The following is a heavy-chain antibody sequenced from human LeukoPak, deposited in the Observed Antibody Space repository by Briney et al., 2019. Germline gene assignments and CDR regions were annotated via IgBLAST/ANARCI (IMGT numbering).Heavy chain of an antibody. V-gene: IGHV1-46*01. Sequence: ASVKVSCKASGYTFTGYYMHWVRQAPGQGLEWMGMIYPRDGSTSYAQKFQGRVTVTRDTSTSTVHMELSGLRSEDTAVYYCAKDQRWESPHYLDSWGQGTLVTVSS. CDR1: GYTFTGYY. J-gene: IGHJ4*02. CDR2: IYPRDGST. CDR3: AKDQRWESPHYLDS. D-gene: IGHD1-26*01.